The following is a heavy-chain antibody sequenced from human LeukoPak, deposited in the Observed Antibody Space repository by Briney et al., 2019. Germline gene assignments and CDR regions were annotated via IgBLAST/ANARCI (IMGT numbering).Heavy chain of an antibody. V-gene: IGHV3-7*01. D-gene: IGHD6-19*01. CDR2: IKQDGSEK. CDR1: GFTFSIYW. Sequence: LPGGSLRLSCAASGFTFSIYWMSWARQAPGKGLEWVANIKQDGSEKYYVDSVKGRFTISRDNAKNSLYLQMNSLRAEDTAVYYCASLKNSGWGNAFHFWGQGTMVTVSS. J-gene: IGHJ3*01. CDR3: ASLKNSGWGNAFHF.